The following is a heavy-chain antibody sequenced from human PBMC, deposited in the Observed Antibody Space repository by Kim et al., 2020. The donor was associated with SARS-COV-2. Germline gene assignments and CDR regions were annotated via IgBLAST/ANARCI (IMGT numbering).Heavy chain of an antibody. CDR2: INTNTGNP. D-gene: IGHD1-1*01. CDR3: ANREPEPNYYGMDV. CDR1: GYTFTSYA. Sequence: ASVKVSCKASGYTFTSYAMNWVRQAPGQGLEWMGWINTNTGNPTYAQGFTGRFVFSLDTSVSTAYLQISSLKGEDTAVYYCANREPEPNYYGMDVWGQGTTVTVSS. V-gene: IGHV7-4-1*02. J-gene: IGHJ6*02.